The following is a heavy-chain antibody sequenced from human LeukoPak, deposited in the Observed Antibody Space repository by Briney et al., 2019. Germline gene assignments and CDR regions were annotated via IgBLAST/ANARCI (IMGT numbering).Heavy chain of an antibody. Sequence: GASVKVSCKASGYRFTSYGISWVRQASGQGLEGMGWISAYNGNTNYAQKLQGRVTMTTDTSTRKAYMELRSMSSNDTDVYYCARDGEPAVPGGAYFYGLGVWGQGTPVTVSS. J-gene: IGHJ6*02. D-gene: IGHD6-19*01. CDR2: ISAYNGNT. CDR3: ARDGEPAVPGGAYFYGLGV. CDR1: GYRFTSYG. V-gene: IGHV1-18*01.